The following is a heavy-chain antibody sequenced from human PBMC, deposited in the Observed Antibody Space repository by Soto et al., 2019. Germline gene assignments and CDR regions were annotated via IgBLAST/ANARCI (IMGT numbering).Heavy chain of an antibody. CDR2: INAGNGTT. D-gene: IGHD3-3*01. V-gene: IGHV1-3*01. J-gene: IGHJ4*02. Sequence: QVLLVQSGAEVKKPGASVKVSCKASGYTFTSYAMHWVRKAPGQRLEWMGGINAGNGTTKYSQKFQGIVTITRDSSASTAYLELSSLRSEDTAVYYCARGGLRFLEWLSFLDCFDVWGQGTLGTVTS. CDR3: ARGGLRFLEWLSFLDCFDV. CDR1: GYTFTSYA.